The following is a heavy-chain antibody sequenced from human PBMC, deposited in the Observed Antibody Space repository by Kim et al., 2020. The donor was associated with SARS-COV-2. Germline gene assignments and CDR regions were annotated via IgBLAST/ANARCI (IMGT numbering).Heavy chain of an antibody. Sequence: SETLSLTCTVSGGSISSSSYYWGWIRQPPGKGLEWIGSIYYSGSTYYNPSLKSRVTISVDTSKNQFSLKLSSVTAADTAVYYCARAESDFWSGYELYYFDYWGQGTLVTVSS. V-gene: IGHV4-39*07. J-gene: IGHJ4*02. CDR2: IYYSGST. D-gene: IGHD3-3*01. CDR3: ARAESDFWSGYELYYFDY. CDR1: GGSISSSSYY.